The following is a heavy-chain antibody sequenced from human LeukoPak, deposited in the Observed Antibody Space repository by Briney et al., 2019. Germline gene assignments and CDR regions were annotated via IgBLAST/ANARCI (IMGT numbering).Heavy chain of an antibody. J-gene: IGHJ4*02. CDR3: ARLSRRRDTAMVNQPADY. V-gene: IGHV4-39*01. CDR2: IYYSGST. Sequence: SSETLSLTCTVSGGSISSSSYYWGWIRQPPGKGLEWIGSIYYSGSTYYNPSLRSRVTISVDTSKNQFSLKLSSVTAADTPVYYCARLSRRRDTAMVNQPADYSGQGTLVTVSS. D-gene: IGHD5-18*01. CDR1: GGSISSSSYY.